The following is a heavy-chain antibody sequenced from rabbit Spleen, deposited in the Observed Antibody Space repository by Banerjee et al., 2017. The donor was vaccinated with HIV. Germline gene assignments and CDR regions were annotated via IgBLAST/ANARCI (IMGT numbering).Heavy chain of an antibody. J-gene: IGHJ4*01. CDR3: ARDLNLDYGDTTNL. CDR1: GFSFSNNYV. CDR2: ISAGSSGST. V-gene: IGHV1S45*01. Sequence: QEQLEESGGDLVKPGASLTLTCTASGFSFSNNYVMCWVRQAPGKGLEWIACISAGSSGSTYYASWAKGRFTISKTSSTTVTLQMTSLTAADTAAYFCARDLNLDYGDTTNLWGPGTLVTVS. D-gene: IGHD2-1*01.